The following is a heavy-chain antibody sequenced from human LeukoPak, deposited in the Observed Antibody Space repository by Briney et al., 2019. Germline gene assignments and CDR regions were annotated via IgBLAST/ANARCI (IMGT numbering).Heavy chain of an antibody. D-gene: IGHD5-12*01. CDR2: IIPILGIA. CDR1: GGTFSSYA. Sequence: SVKVSCKASGGTFSSYAISWVWQAPGQGLEWMGRIIPILGIANYAQKFQGRVTITADKSTSTAYMELSSLRSEDTAVYYCAREASGYDPYYFDYWGQGTLVTVSS. J-gene: IGHJ4*02. V-gene: IGHV1-69*04. CDR3: AREASGYDPYYFDY.